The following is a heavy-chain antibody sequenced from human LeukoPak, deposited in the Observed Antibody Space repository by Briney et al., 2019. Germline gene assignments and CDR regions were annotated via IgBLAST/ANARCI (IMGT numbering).Heavy chain of an antibody. V-gene: IGHV1-18*01. CDR2: ISAYNGNT. D-gene: IGHD3-3*01. J-gene: IGHJ4*02. CDR1: GYTFTSYG. CDR3: ARAYYDFWSGYYRDFDY. Sequence: ASVKVSCKASGYTFTSYGISWVRQAPGQGLEWMGWISAYNGNTSYAQKLQGRVTMTTDTSMSTAYMELRSLRSDDTAVYYCARAYYDFWSGYYRDFDYWGQGTLVTVSS.